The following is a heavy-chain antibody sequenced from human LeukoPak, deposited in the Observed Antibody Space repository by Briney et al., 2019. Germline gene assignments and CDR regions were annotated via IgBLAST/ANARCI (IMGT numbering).Heavy chain of an antibody. V-gene: IGHV1-8*03. J-gene: IGHJ5*02. D-gene: IGHD6-13*01. CDR2: MNPNSGNT. Sequence: ASVKVSCKASGYTFTSYDINWVRQATGQGFEWMGWMNPNSGNTGYAQKFQGRVTITRNTSISTAYMELSSLRSEDTAVYYCARGERAAAGTINWFDPWGQGTLVTVSS. CDR3: ARGERAAAGTINWFDP. CDR1: GYTFTSYD.